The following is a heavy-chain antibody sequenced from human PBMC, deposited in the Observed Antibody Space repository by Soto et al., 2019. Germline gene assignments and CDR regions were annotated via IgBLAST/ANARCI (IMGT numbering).Heavy chain of an antibody. D-gene: IGHD6-6*01. J-gene: IGHJ4*02. CDR3: ARDRPEWEGSSIDY. V-gene: IGHV3-7*01. CDR1: GFTFSSYW. Sequence: EVQLVESGGGLVQPGGSLRLSCAASGFTFSSYWMSWVRQAPGKGLEWVANIKQDGSEKYYVDSVKGRFTISRDNAKNSLYLQMNSLRAEDTAVYYCARDRPEWEGSSIDYWGQGTLVTVSS. CDR2: IKQDGSEK.